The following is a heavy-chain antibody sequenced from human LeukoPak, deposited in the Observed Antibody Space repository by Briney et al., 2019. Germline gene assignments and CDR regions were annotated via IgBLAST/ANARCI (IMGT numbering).Heavy chain of an antibody. Sequence: GGSLRLSCAASGFSFSSYGIHWVRQAPGKGLEWVAVIWYDGSNKYYADSVKGRFTISRDNSKNTLYLQMNSLRAEDTAVYYCARSRVGYCSSTTCLGFFQHWGQGTLVTVSS. CDR2: IWYDGSNK. D-gene: IGHD2-2*01. J-gene: IGHJ1*01. CDR1: GFSFSSYG. V-gene: IGHV3-33*08. CDR3: ARSRVGYCSSTTCLGFFQH.